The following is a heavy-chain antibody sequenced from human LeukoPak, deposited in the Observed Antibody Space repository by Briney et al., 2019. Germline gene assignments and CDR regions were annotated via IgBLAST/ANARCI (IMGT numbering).Heavy chain of an antibody. J-gene: IGHJ5*02. V-gene: IGHV3-53*01. D-gene: IGHD6-13*01. CDR2: IYSGGST. CDR1: GVTFSSNY. Sequence: GGSLRLSCAASGVTFSSNYMSWVRQAPGKGLEWVSVIYSGGSTYYADSVKGRFTISRDNSKNTLYLQMNSLRAEDTAVYYCARGSSWYSGSNWFDLWGQGTLVTVSS. CDR3: ARGSSWYSGSNWFDL.